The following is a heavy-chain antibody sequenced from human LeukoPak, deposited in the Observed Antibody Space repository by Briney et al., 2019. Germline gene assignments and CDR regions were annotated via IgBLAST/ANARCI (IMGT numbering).Heavy chain of an antibody. CDR1: GFTFSSYG. J-gene: IGHJ4*02. V-gene: IGHV3-30*03. Sequence: GRSLRLSCAASGFTFSSYGMHWVRQAPGKGLEWVAVITYDGSYKYYADPVKGRFTISRDNSKNTLYLQMNSLRAEDTAVYYCARDELGELFHFDHWGQGTLVTVSS. D-gene: IGHD3-10*01. CDR3: ARDELGELFHFDH. CDR2: ITYDGSYK.